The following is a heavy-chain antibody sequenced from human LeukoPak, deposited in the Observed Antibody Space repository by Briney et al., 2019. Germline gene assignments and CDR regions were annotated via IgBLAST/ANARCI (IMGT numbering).Heavy chain of an antibody. Sequence: ASVKVSCKASGYTFTGYYMHWVRQAPGQGLEWMGWMNPNSGNTGYAQKFQGRVTMTRNTSISTAYMGLSSLRSEDTAVYYCARGRGAAADYWGQGTLVTVSS. V-gene: IGHV1-8*02. CDR1: GYTFTGYY. CDR2: MNPNSGNT. J-gene: IGHJ4*02. D-gene: IGHD6-13*01. CDR3: ARGRGAAADY.